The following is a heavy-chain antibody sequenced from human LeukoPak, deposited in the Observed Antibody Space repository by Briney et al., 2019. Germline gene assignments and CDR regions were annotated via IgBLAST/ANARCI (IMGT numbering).Heavy chain of an antibody. CDR1: GFTFSSYG. J-gene: IGHJ4*02. CDR3: ARGTAMVFY. CDR2: ISSSSSYI. Sequence: PGGSLRLSCAASGFTFSSYGMSWVRQAPGKGLEWVSSISSSSSYIYYADSVKGRFTISRDNAKNSLYLQMNSLRAEDTAVFYCARGTAMVFYWGQGTLVTVSS. V-gene: IGHV3-21*01. D-gene: IGHD5-18*01.